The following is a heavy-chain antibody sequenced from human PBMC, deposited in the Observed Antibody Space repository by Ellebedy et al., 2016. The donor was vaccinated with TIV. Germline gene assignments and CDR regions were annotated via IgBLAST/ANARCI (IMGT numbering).Heavy chain of an antibody. CDR1: GFAFKEYW. CDR3: GRGILMGVDH. CDR2: INEPGTDI. Sequence: GESLKISXSASGFAFKEYWMSWFRQAPGKGLESVGNINEPGTDIFYVESVEGRFTISRDNAKASVYLEMDNVRVEDTAVYSCGRGILMGVDHWGLGTLVTVSS. D-gene: IGHD3-16*01. V-gene: IGHV3-7*04. J-gene: IGHJ4*02.